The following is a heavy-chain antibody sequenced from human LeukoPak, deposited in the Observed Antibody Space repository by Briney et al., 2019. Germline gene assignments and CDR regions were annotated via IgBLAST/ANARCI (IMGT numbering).Heavy chain of an antibody. CDR3: ARDLYCSSTSCYDYYYYGMDV. CDR1: GFTFSSYG. J-gene: IGHJ6*02. V-gene: IGHV3-30*03. Sequence: GGSLRLSCAASGFTFSSYGMHWVRQAPGKGLEWVAVISYDGSNKYYADSVKGRFTISRDNSKNTLYLQMNSLRAEDTAVYYCARDLYCSSTSCYDYYYYGMDVWGQGTTVTVSS. CDR2: ISYDGSNK. D-gene: IGHD2-2*01.